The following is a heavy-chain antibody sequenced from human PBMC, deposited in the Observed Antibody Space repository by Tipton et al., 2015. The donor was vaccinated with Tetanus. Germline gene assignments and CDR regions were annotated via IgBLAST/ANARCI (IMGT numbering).Heavy chain of an antibody. Sequence: TLSLTCNVSGGSISTHHWSWIRQAPGKGLEWIGYFHFTGSTNFNPSLQSRVTISGDTSKNQFSLKVGSATAADTAVYYCVRHVWGMFSGFDSNFWGQGTLVAVSS. CDR1: GGSISTHH. CDR2: FHFTGST. V-gene: IGHV4-59*08. D-gene: IGHD5-12*01. J-gene: IGHJ4*02. CDR3: VRHVWGMFSGFDSNF.